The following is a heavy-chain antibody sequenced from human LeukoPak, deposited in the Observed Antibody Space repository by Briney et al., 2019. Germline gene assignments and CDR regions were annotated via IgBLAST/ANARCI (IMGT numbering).Heavy chain of an antibody. J-gene: IGHJ4*02. D-gene: IGHD6-19*01. CDR2: ISWNSGSI. CDR3: AKASERYSSGWYDY. Sequence: PGGSLRLSCAASGFTFDDYAMHWVRQAPGKGLEWVSGISWNSGSIGYADSVKGRFTISRDNAKNSLYLQMNSLRAEDTALYYCAKASERYSSGWYDYRGQGTLVTVSS. V-gene: IGHV3-9*01. CDR1: GFTFDDYA.